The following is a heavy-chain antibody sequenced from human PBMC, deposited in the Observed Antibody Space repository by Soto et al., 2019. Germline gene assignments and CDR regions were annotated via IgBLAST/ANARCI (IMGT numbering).Heavy chain of an antibody. V-gene: IGHV3-74*01. CDR2: INTDGSNT. J-gene: IGHJ5*02. CDR3: AREFCSGGNCYTYYFDP. D-gene: IGHD2-15*01. CDR1: GLTFNRYW. Sequence: GGSLRLSCAASGLTFNRYWMHWVRHAPGKGLVWVSHINTDGSNTNYADSVKGRSTISRDNAKSTLFLQMNSLRDEDTAVYYCAREFCSGGNCYTYYFDPWGQGIPVTVSS.